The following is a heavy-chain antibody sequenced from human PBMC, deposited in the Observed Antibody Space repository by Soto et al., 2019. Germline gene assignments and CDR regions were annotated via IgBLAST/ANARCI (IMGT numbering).Heavy chain of an antibody. CDR3: ASRYGSGLDY. D-gene: IGHD3-10*01. Sequence: QVQLQESGPGLVKPSETLSLTCTVSGGSISSYYWSWIRQPPGKGLEWIGYIYYSGSTNYNPSLKSRVPISVDTSKSQFSPKLGSAPAADTAVYYCASRYGSGLDYWGQGTLVTVSS. CDR2: IYYSGST. J-gene: IGHJ4*02. CDR1: GGSISSYY. V-gene: IGHV4-59*08.